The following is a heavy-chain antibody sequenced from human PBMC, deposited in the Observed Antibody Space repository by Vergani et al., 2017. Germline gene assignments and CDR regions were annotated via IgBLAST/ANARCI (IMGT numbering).Heavy chain of an antibody. CDR2: ISGSGGST. CDR3: AKPPPRIATYYMDV. CDR1: GFTFSSYA. J-gene: IGHJ6*03. D-gene: IGHD6-13*01. V-gene: IGHV3-23*01. Sequence: EVQLLESGGGLVQPGGSLRLSCAASGFTFSSYAMSWVRQAPGKGLEWVSAISGSGGSTYYADSVKGRFTLSRDNTKNTLDLQMKSLRAEDTAVYYCAKPPPRIATYYMDVWGKGTTVTVSS.